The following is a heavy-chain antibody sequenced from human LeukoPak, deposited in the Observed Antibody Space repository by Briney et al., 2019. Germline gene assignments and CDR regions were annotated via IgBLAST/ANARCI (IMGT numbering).Heavy chain of an antibody. CDR3: ASRYGSGSYRFGF. J-gene: IGHJ4*02. D-gene: IGHD3-10*01. V-gene: IGHV4-59*01. CDR2: YYYGGST. CDR1: GASISNYY. Sequence: SETLSLTCTVSGASISNYYWTWIRQPPGKGLEWIGYYYYGGSTEYNPSLKSRVTISVDTFKNQFSLKLSSVTAADTAVYYCASRYGSGSYRFGFWGQGTLVTVSS.